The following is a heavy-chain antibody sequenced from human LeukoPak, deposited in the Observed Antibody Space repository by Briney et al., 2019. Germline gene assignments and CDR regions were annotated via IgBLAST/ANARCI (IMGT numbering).Heavy chain of an antibody. J-gene: IGHJ4*02. CDR3: AREGCSGGSCYSDY. CDR1: GFTFSSYS. Sequence: PGGSLRLSCAASGFTFSSYSMNWVRQAPGTGLEWVSSISSSSSYIYYADSVKGRFTISRDNAKNSLYLQMNSLRAEDTAVYYCAREGCSGGSCYSDYWGQGTLVTVSS. D-gene: IGHD2-15*01. CDR2: ISSSSSYI. V-gene: IGHV3-21*01.